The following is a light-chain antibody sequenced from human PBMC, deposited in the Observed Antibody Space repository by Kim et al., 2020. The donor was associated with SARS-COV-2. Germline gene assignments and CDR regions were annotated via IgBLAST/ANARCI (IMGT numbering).Light chain of an antibody. CDR2: RDS. CDR3: QVWDSSTEV. V-gene: IGLV3-9*01. CDR1: NTGSKN. Sequence: SVALGQTARITCGGNNTGSKNVHWYQQKPGQDPVLVIYRDSNRPSGIPERFSGSNSGNTATLTISRAQAGDEADYYCQVWDSSTEVFGGGTQLTVL. J-gene: IGLJ3*02.